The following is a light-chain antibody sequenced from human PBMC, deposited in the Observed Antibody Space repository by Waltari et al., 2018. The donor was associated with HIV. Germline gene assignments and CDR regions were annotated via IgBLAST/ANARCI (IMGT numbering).Light chain of an antibody. J-gene: IGKJ1*01. Sequence: EIVMTQSPAPLSVSPGEKVTLSCRASQSVSSNLAWYQQKPGQAPGLLIYGASTRAAGIPARFSGSGAGREFTLSISSLQSEDFAVYYCQQYHNWPRTFGQGTKVEI. CDR3: QQYHNWPRT. V-gene: IGKV3-15*01. CDR2: GAS. CDR1: QSVSSN.